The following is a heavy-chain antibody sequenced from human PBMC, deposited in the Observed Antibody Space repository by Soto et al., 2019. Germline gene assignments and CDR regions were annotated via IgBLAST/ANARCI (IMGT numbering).Heavy chain of an antibody. V-gene: IGHV4-31*03. Sequence: SETLSLTCTVSGGSIISGDYYWSWIRQHPGKGLEWIGYIYYSGSTYYNPSLKSRVTISVDTSKNQFSLKLSSVTAADTAVYYCARWPQLKPRFDYWGQGTLVTVAS. J-gene: IGHJ4*02. D-gene: IGHD1-1*01. CDR3: ARWPQLKPRFDY. CDR1: GGSIISGDYY. CDR2: IYYSGST.